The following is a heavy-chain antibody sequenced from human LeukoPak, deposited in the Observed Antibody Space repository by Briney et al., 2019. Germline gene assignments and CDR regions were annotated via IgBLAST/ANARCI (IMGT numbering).Heavy chain of an antibody. CDR2: ISVSGGST. V-gene: IGHV3-23*01. CDR1: GFTFSSYA. J-gene: IGHJ3*02. CDR3: AKELYSSGWSLGAFDI. Sequence: GGSLRLSCAASGFTFSSYAMSWVRQAPGKGLEWVSGISVSGGSTYYADSVKGRLTISRDNSKNTLYLQMNSLRAEDTALYYCAKELYSSGWSLGAFDIWGQGTMVTVSS. D-gene: IGHD6-19*01.